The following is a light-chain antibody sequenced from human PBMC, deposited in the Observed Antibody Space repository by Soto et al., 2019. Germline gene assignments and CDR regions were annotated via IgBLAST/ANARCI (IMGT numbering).Light chain of an antibody. V-gene: IGLV2-14*03. J-gene: IGLJ1*01. Sequence: QSALTQPASVSGSPGQSITISCTGTDSDVGGYNYVSWYQQHPGEVPKLLIFNVSHRPSGVSDRFSGSRSGNTASLTISGLQAEDEADDYCSSYRSDSTFLFGTGTKLTVL. CDR1: DSDVGGYNY. CDR3: SSYRSDSTFL. CDR2: NVS.